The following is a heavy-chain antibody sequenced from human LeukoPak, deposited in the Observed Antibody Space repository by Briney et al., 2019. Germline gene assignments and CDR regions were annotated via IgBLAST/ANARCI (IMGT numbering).Heavy chain of an antibody. D-gene: IGHD6-13*01. Sequence: EASVKVSCKASGYTFTSYDINWVRQATGQGLEWMGWMNPNSGNTGYAQKFQGRVTMTRNTSISTAYMELSSLRSEDTAVYYCARGLLDVGPGYSSRNFDYWGQGTLVTVSS. CDR2: MNPNSGNT. CDR1: GYTFTSYD. J-gene: IGHJ4*02. CDR3: ARGLLDVGPGYSSRNFDY. V-gene: IGHV1-8*01.